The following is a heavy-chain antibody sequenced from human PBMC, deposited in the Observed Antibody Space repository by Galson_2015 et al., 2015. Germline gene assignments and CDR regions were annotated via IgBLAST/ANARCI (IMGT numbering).Heavy chain of an antibody. V-gene: IGHV3-7*01. D-gene: IGHD3-3*02. J-gene: IGHJ6*03. CDR2: IKQDGSEK. CDR1: GFTFSSYW. Sequence: SLRLSCAASGFTFSSYWMSWVRQAPGKGLEWVANIKQDGSEKYYVDSVKGRFTISRDNAKNSLYLQMNSLRAEDTAVYYCARDRISPPRYYYYYMDVWGKGTTVTVSS. CDR3: ARDRISPPRYYYYYMDV.